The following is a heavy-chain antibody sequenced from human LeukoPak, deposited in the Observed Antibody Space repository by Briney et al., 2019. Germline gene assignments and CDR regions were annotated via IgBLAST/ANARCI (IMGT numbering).Heavy chain of an antibody. CDR3: AKEVRHYYDSSGSIMGPGDY. J-gene: IGHJ4*02. Sequence: GGSLRLSCAASGFTFSSYGMHWVRQAPGKGLEWVAIISYDGSNKYYADSVKGRFTISRDNSENTLYLQMNSLRAEDTAVYYCAKEVRHYYDSSGSIMGPGDYWGQGTLVTVSS. CDR2: ISYDGSNK. D-gene: IGHD3-22*01. V-gene: IGHV3-30*18. CDR1: GFTFSSYG.